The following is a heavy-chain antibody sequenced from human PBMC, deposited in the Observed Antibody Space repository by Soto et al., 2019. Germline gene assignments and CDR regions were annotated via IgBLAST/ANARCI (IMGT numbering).Heavy chain of an antibody. CDR3: ARGVENIVVVLDVFGYYGMDV. D-gene: IGHD2-2*01. CDR1: GYSFTSYA. CDR2: INAGNGNT. Sequence: QVKLVQSGAEVKKPGASVKVSCKASGYSFTSYAIYWVRQAPGQRLEWMGWINAGNGNTKYSQKFQGRVTITSDTSASTAYMGLSSLRSEDTAVYFCARGVENIVVVLDVFGYYGMDVWGQGTTVTVSS. V-gene: IGHV1-3*01. J-gene: IGHJ6*02.